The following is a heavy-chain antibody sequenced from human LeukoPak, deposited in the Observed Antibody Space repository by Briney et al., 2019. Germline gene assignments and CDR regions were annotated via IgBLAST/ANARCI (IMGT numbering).Heavy chain of an antibody. J-gene: IGHJ3*02. CDR2: ISGSGATT. D-gene: IGHD3-22*01. CDR1: GFTFSSYA. V-gene: IGHV3-23*01. CDR3: AKDRHPYYYDSSGYYYDAFHI. Sequence: TGGSLRLSCAASGFTFSSYAMTWVRQAPGKGLEWVSTISGSGATTFYADSVRGRFTIPRDNSKNTLYLQVNSLRAEDTAVYCCAKDRHPYYYDSSGYYYDAFHIWGQGTMVTVSS.